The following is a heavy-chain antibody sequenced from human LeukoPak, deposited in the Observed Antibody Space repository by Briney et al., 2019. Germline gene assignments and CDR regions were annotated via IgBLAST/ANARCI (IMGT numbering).Heavy chain of an antibody. Sequence: SETLSLTCTVSSASFSSYYWSWIRQPPGKGLEWIGYIYYTGSTNYNPSLKSRVTISIDTSKNQISLNLNSVTAAEKAVYYCARESVAEGSVGITSFDYWGQGTLVTVSS. CDR1: SASFSSYY. J-gene: IGHJ4*02. CDR2: IYYTGST. D-gene: IGHD3-16*01. V-gene: IGHV4-59*01. CDR3: ARESVAEGSVGITSFDY.